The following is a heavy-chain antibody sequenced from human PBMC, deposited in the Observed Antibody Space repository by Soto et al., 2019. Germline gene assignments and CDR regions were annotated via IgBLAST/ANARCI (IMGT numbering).Heavy chain of an antibody. CDR3: ARIIAAAGLNYFDY. D-gene: IGHD6-13*01. CDR2: IIPIFGTA. J-gene: IGHJ4*02. Sequence: SSVKVSCKASGGTFSSYAISWVRHAPGQGLEWMGGIIPIFGTANYAQKFQGRVTMTADESTSTVYMELSSLRSEDTAVYYCARIIAAAGLNYFDYWGQGTLVTVSS. V-gene: IGHV1-69*13. CDR1: GGTFSSYA.